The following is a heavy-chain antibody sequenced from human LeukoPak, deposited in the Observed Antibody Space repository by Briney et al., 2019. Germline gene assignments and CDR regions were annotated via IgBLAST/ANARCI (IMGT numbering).Heavy chain of an antibody. CDR2: IDNVGRNT. Sequence: GGSLRLSCAASGFAFTSYGMSWVRQAPEKGLEWVSTIDNVGRNTHYADSVKGRFTISRDNSKNTLYLQMNSLRAEDTAVYYCAKLDSGDGYIPGGYYYYGMDVWGQGTTVTVSS. D-gene: IGHD5-24*01. V-gene: IGHV3-23*01. CDR3: AKLDSGDGYIPGGYYYYGMDV. CDR1: GFAFTSYG. J-gene: IGHJ6*02.